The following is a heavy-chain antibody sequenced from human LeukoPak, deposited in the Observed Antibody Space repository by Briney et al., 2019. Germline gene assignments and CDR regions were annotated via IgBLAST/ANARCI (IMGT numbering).Heavy chain of an antibody. CDR3: ARVVAGHYYYGMDV. D-gene: IGHD6-19*01. V-gene: IGHV3-30*04. CDR1: GFTFSSYA. Sequence: GGSLRLSCAASGFTFSSYAMHWVRQAPGKGLEWVAVISYDGSNKYYADSVKGRFTISRDNSKNTLYLQMNSLRAEDTAVYYCARVVAGHYYYGMDVWGQGTTVTVSS. J-gene: IGHJ6*02. CDR2: ISYDGSNK.